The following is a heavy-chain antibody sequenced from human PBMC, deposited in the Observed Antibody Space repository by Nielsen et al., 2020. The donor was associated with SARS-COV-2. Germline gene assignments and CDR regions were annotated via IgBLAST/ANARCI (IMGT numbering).Heavy chain of an antibody. CDR2: ISGSGENT. CDR1: GFTFGSYA. V-gene: IGHV3-23*01. CDR3: AKDVAVSSGWLYYYYGMDV. Sequence: GGSLRLSSAGSGFTFGSYAMRWVRQAPGKGLEWVSAISGSGENTYYADSVKGRFTISRDNYKKTLYLQMNSLRAEDTALYYCAKDVAVSSGWLYYYYGMDVWGQGTTVTVSS. D-gene: IGHD6-19*01. J-gene: IGHJ6*02.